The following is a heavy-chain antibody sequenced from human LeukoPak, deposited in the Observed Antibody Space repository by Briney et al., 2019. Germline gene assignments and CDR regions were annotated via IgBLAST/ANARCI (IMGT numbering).Heavy chain of an antibody. D-gene: IGHD3-10*01. Sequence: PSETLSLTCAVYSGSFSDYFWSWIRNPTGKGLEWIGEINHSGATNYNPSLKSRVTISVDTSKNQFSLKLTSVTAADTAVYYCARRGIGSTSSYTGDFDYWGQGTLVTVSS. CDR3: ARRGIGSTSSYTGDFDY. CDR2: INHSGAT. J-gene: IGHJ4*02. CDR1: SGSFSDYF. V-gene: IGHV4-34*01.